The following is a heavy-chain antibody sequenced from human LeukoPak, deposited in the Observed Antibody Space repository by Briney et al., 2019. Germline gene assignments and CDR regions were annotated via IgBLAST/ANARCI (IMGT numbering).Heavy chain of an antibody. CDR1: GFTVSSNY. J-gene: IGHJ4*02. D-gene: IGHD5-24*01. CDR2: IYSGGST. V-gene: IGHV3-66*01. Sequence: GSLRLSCAASGFTVSSNYMSWVRQAPGKGLEWVSSIYSGGSTYYTDSVKGRFTISRDNSKNTLYLQMNSLRAGDTAVYYCARDLAGYNSFDYWGQGTLVTVSS. CDR3: ARDLAGYNSFDY.